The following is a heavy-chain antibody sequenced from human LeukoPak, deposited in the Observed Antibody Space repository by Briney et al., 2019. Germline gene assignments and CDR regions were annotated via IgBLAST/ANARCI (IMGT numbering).Heavy chain of an antibody. J-gene: IGHJ4*02. CDR3: ARHPPQGCPYYYGSGLHFDY. Sequence: PSETLSLTCAVYGGSFSGYYWSWIRQPPGKGLEWIGEINHSGSTNYNPSLKSRVTISVDTSKNQFSLKLSSVTAADTAVYYCARHPPQGCPYYYGSGLHFDYWGQGTLVTVSS. V-gene: IGHV4-34*01. CDR1: GGSFSGYY. D-gene: IGHD3-10*01. CDR2: INHSGST.